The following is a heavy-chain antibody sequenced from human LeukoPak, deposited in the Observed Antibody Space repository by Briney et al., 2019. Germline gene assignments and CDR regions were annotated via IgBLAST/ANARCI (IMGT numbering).Heavy chain of an antibody. CDR2: VIPIFGTA. V-gene: IGHV1-69*01. CDR1: GGTFSSYA. J-gene: IGHJ4*02. Sequence: SVKVSCKASGGTFSSYAISWVPQAPGQGLEWMGGVIPIFGTANYAQKFQGRVTITADESTSTAYMELSSMRSEDTAVYYCAGQYSYGTPHFDYWGQGTLVTVSS. D-gene: IGHD5-18*01. CDR3: AGQYSYGTPHFDY.